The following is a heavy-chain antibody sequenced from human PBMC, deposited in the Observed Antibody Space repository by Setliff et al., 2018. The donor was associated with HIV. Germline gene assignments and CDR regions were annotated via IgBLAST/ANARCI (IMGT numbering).Heavy chain of an antibody. J-gene: IGHJ4*01. CDR1: GYTFTTYS. V-gene: IGHV1-3*01. D-gene: IGHD3-10*01. CDR3: ARGALLAVFDFDH. CDR2: INVGNGDT. Sequence: ASVKVSCKASGYTFTTYSMHWVSQAPGQSLEWMGWINVGNGDTKYSQDLQGRITITRDTSANTAYMELSRLRSDDTAVYFCARGALLAVFDFDHWGHGTLVTVS.